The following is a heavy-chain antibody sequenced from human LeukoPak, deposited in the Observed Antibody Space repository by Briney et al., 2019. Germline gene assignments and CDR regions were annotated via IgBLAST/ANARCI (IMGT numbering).Heavy chain of an antibody. CDR3: ARHLPQSSGSKRGFDY. CDR2: ISYSENT. J-gene: IGHJ4*02. CDR1: GGPTSGSNDY. D-gene: IGHD6-19*01. V-gene: IGHV4-39*01. Sequence: SATLYLTCNVSGGPTSGSNDYWGWIRQPPGNGLEWIRNISYSENTDYNPSLQSRVTISVDTSKNQFSLNLRSVTAADTALYYCARHLPQSSGSKRGFDYWGQGTLATVSS.